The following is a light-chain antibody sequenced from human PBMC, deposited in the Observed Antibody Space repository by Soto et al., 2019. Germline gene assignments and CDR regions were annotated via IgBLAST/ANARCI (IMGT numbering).Light chain of an antibody. Sequence: ERVMTQSPATLSVSPGERATLSCRASQSVSTNLAWYQQKPGQAPRLLVYSAFIRATGIPGRFSGSGSGTEFTLTINSLQSEDFAVYYCQQYNNWPLTFGGGTKVEIK. V-gene: IGKV3-15*01. CDR2: SAF. CDR3: QQYNNWPLT. CDR1: QSVSTN. J-gene: IGKJ4*01.